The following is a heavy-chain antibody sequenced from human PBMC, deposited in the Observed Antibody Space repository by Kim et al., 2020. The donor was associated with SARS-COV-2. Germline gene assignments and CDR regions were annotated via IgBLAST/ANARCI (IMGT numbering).Heavy chain of an antibody. J-gene: IGHJ4*02. Sequence: RVTISVDTSKNQFSLKLSSVTAADTAVYYCARELNKSRGASRDGYNPFDYWGQGTLVTVSS. D-gene: IGHD5-12*01. V-gene: IGHV4-39*07. CDR3: ARELNKSRGASRDGYNPFDY.